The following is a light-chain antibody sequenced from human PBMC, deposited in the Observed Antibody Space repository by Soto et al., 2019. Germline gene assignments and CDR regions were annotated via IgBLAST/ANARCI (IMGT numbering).Light chain of an antibody. CDR2: GAS. CDR3: QQYGTSPRVT. Sequence: VLTQSPGTLSLSPGERATLSCRASQSVSSTFFAWYQQKPGQAPRLLMFGASNRATGIPDRFSGSGSGTDFTLTISRLEPEDFAMYYCQQYGTSPRVTFGQGTKVEVK. V-gene: IGKV3-20*01. J-gene: IGKJ1*01. CDR1: QSVSSTF.